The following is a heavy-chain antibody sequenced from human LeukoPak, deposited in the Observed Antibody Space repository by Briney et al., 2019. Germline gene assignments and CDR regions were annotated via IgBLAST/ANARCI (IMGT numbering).Heavy chain of an antibody. Sequence: SETLSLTCTVSGGSISSSSYYWGWIRQPPGKGREWIGSIYYSGSTYYNPSLKSRVTISVDTSKNQFSLKLSSVTAADTAVYYCARHQTYGGSLFDYWGQGTLVTVSA. D-gene: IGHD4-23*01. J-gene: IGHJ4*02. V-gene: IGHV4-39*01. CDR1: GGSISSSSYY. CDR2: IYYSGST. CDR3: ARHQTYGGSLFDY.